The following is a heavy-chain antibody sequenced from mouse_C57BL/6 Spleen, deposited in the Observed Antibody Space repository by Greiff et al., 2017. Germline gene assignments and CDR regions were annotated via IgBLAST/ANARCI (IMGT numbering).Heavy chain of an antibody. V-gene: IGHV14-4*01. J-gene: IGHJ2*01. Sequence: EVQLQQSGAELVRPGASVKLSCTASGFNIKDDYMHWVKQRPEQGLEWIGWIDPENGDTEYASKFQGKATITADTSSNTAYLQLSSLTSEDTAVYYCTVRGMVTTRKGRFDYWGQGTTLTVSS. CDR2: IDPENGDT. CDR1: GFNIKDDY. CDR3: TVRGMVTTRKGRFDY. D-gene: IGHD2-2*01.